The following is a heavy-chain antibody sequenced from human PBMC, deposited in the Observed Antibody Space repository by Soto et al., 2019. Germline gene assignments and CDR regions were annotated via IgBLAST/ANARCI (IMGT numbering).Heavy chain of an antibody. J-gene: IGHJ4*02. Sequence: QVQLVQSGAEVKKPGASVKVSCKASGYTFTSYGISWVRQAPGQGLEWMGWISAYNGNTNYAQKPQGRVTMTTDTSTSTAYMELRSLRSDDTAVYYCARDLDEAGFLSYFDYWGQGTLVTVSS. CDR1: GYTFTSYG. CDR3: ARDLDEAGFLSYFDY. D-gene: IGHD6-19*01. CDR2: ISAYNGNT. V-gene: IGHV1-18*01.